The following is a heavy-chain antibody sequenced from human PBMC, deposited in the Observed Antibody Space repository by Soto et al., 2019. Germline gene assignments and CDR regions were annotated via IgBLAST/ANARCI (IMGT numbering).Heavy chain of an antibody. V-gene: IGHV3-74*01. CDR3: AKEGDYGDYAGENWFDS. CDR1: GFTFFAYW. CDR2: INSDGSHT. Sequence: EVQLVESGGGLVQPGGSLRLSCAASGFTFFAYWIHWVRHVPGKGLVWVSRINSDGSHTSYADSVRGRFTIYRDNYKNTVYLQMNSLTAEDSAVYYGAKEGDYGDYAGENWFDSWGQGSLVTVSS. D-gene: IGHD4-17*01. J-gene: IGHJ5*01.